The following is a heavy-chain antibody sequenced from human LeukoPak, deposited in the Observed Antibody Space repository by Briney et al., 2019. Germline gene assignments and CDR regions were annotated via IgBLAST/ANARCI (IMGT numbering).Heavy chain of an antibody. Sequence: PGGSLRLSCAASGLTFSSHWMHWVRQAPGKGLVWVSRITNDGSSTTYADSVKGRFTISRDNAKNSLDLQMNSLRVEDTAVYYCARLQWLQTGRNFLDYWGQGTLATVPS. CDR2: ITNDGSST. J-gene: IGHJ4*02. CDR3: ARLQWLQTGRNFLDY. V-gene: IGHV3-74*01. CDR1: GLTFSSHW. D-gene: IGHD6-19*01.